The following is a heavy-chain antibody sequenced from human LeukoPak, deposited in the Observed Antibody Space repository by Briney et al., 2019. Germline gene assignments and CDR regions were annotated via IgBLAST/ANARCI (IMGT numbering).Heavy chain of an antibody. D-gene: IGHD6-19*01. J-gene: IGHJ4*02. CDR3: ARVQRGIAVALDY. CDR2: INQDGSQK. CDR1: GFSFTSYW. Sequence: GGSLRLSCAASGFSFTSYWMSWVRQAPGKGLEWVANINQDGSQKYYVDSVKGRFTISRDNAKNSLYLQMNSLRTEDTAVYYCARVQRGIAVALDYWGQGTLATVSS. V-gene: IGHV3-7*04.